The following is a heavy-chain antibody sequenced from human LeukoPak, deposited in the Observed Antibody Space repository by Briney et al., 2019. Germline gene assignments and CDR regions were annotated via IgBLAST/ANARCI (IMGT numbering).Heavy chain of an antibody. V-gene: IGHV1-2*02. D-gene: IGHD5-12*01. CDR3: ARDLVDMVTTITDDSGWYADY. J-gene: IGHJ4*02. CDR2: INPKSGGT. CDR1: GYTFTGYY. Sequence: GASVKVSCKSSGYTFTGYYMHWVRQAPGQGLEWMGWINPKSGGTNYAQKFQGRVTMTRDTSINTVYMEMRRLRPDDTAVYYCARDLVDMVTTITDDSGWYADYWGRGTLVTVSS.